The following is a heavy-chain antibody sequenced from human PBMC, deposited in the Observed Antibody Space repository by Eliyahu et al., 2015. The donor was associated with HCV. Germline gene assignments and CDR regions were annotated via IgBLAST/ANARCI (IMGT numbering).Heavy chain of an antibody. D-gene: IGHD3-10*01. Sequence: GKGLEWVSYISTSGRSTFYADSVKGRFTISRDSVFLYLQMYSLRVEDTAVYYCARVPDSPVRGITHLDSWGQGTLVTVSS. CDR2: ISTSGRST. V-gene: IGHV3-11*01. CDR3: ARVPDSPVRGITHLDS. J-gene: IGHJ4*02.